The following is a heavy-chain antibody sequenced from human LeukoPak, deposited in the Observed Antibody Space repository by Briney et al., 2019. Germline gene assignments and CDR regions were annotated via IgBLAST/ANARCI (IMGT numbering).Heavy chain of an antibody. V-gene: IGHV1-3*01. D-gene: IGHD6-19*01. CDR3: ARAETDSSGWPNWFDP. J-gene: IGHJ5*02. Sequence: ASVKVSCKASGYTFTSYAMHWVRQAPGQRLEWMGWINAGNGNTKYSQKFQGRVTITRDTSASTAYMELSSLRSEDTAVYYCARAETDSSGWPNWFDPWGQGTLVTVSS. CDR1: GYTFTSYA. CDR2: INAGNGNT.